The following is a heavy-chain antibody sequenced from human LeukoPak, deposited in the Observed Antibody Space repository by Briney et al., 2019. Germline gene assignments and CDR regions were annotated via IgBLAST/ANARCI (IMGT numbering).Heavy chain of an antibody. CDR1: GFTFSSYA. CDR3: AKDRGYYDSSGYIDY. D-gene: IGHD3-22*01. V-gene: IGHV3-30-3*01. J-gene: IGHJ4*02. Sequence: GGSLRLSCAASGFTFSSYAMHWVRQAPGKGLEWVAVISYDGSNKYYADSVKGRFTISRDNSKNTLYLQMNSLRAEDTAVYYCAKDRGYYDSSGYIDYWGQGTLVTVSS. CDR2: ISYDGSNK.